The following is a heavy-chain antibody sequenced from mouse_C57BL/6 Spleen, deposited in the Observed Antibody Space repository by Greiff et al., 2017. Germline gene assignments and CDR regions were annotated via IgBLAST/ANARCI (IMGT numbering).Heavy chain of an antibody. CDR3: ARRSIASDDVGDY. CDR1: GYTFTSYW. Sequence: VQLQQPGAELVRPGSSVKLSCKASGYTFTSYWMDWVKQRPGQGLEWIGNIYPSDSETHYNQKFKDKATLTVDKSSSTAYMQLSSLTSEDSAVYYCARRSIASDDVGDYWGQGTTLTVSS. V-gene: IGHV1-61*01. J-gene: IGHJ2*01. D-gene: IGHD2-3*01. CDR2: IYPSDSET.